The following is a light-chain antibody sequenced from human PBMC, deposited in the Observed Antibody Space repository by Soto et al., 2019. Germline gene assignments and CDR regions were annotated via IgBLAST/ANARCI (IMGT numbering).Light chain of an antibody. Sequence: EIVLTQSPGTLSLSPGERATLSCRAIQTVSTNYLAWYQQKPGQAPRLLIYGASTRAAGIPARFSGSGSGTEFTLTISSLQSEDFAIYYCQQYNNWPPTTFGQGTRLEIK. CDR3: QQYNNWPPTT. CDR2: GAS. V-gene: IGKV3-15*01. CDR1: QTVSTN. J-gene: IGKJ5*01.